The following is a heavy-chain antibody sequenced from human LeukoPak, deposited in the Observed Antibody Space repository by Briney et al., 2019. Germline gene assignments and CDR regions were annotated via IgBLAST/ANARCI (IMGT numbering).Heavy chain of an antibody. CDR1: GYTLTGYY. V-gene: IGHV1-2*02. CDR3: ARDQGYCSSTSCSNWLDP. D-gene: IGHD2-2*01. J-gene: IGHJ5*02. CDR2: INPNSGGT. Sequence: GASVKVSCKASGYTLTGYYMHWVRQAPGQGLEWMGWINPNSGGTNYAQKFQGRVTMTRDTSISTAYMELSRLRSDDTAVYYCARDQGYCSSTSCSNWLDPWGQGTLVTVSS.